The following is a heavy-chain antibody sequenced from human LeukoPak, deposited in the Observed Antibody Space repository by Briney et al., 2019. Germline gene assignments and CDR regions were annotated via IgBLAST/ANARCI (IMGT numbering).Heavy chain of an antibody. Sequence: SVKVSCKASGGTFSSNVISWVRQAPGQGLDWMGRIIPIIGTPDYAQKFQGRGTITADKSTNTAYMELTSLKSDDTAVYYCARAGGSSWYVSLYYWGQGTLVTVSS. CDR1: GGTFSSNV. V-gene: IGHV1-69*04. D-gene: IGHD6-13*01. CDR3: ARAGGSSWYVSLYY. J-gene: IGHJ4*02. CDR2: IIPIIGTP.